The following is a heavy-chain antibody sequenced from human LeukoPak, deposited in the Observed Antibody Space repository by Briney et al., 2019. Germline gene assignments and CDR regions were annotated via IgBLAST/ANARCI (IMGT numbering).Heavy chain of an antibody. CDR1: GFTFSSYS. CDR3: AKDQDYDRKPPDAFDI. V-gene: IGHV3-48*04. D-gene: IGHD4-17*01. J-gene: IGHJ3*02. Sequence: GGSLRLSCAASGFTFSSYSMNWVRQAPGKGLEWVSYISSSSSTIYYADSVKGRFTISRDNAKNSLYLQMNSLRAEDTAVYYCAKDQDYDRKPPDAFDIWGQGTMVTVSS. CDR2: ISSSSSTI.